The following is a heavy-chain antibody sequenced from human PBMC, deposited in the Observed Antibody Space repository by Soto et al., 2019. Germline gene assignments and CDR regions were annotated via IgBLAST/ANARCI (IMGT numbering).Heavy chain of an antibody. D-gene: IGHD3-10*01. J-gene: IGHJ6*02. CDR1: GGSISSGDYY. V-gene: IGHV4-30-4*01. Sequence: PSETLSLTCTVSGGSISSGDYYWSWIRQPPGKGLEWIGYIYYSGSTYYNPSLKSRVTISVDTSKNQFSLKLSSVTAADTAVYYCARDDYYGGYGMDVWGQGTTVTVSS. CDR2: IYYSGST. CDR3: ARDDYYGGYGMDV.